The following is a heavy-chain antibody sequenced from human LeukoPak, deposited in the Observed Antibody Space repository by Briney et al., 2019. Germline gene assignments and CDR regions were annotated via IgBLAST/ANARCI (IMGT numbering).Heavy chain of an antibody. D-gene: IGHD6-19*01. CDR1: GYTFISYD. J-gene: IGHJ6*02. CDR2: FDPEDGET. V-gene: IGHV1-24*01. CDR3: ATDEIAVAGGYYYYYGMDV. Sequence: ASVKVSCKASGYTFISYDINWVRQATGQGLEWMGGFDPEDGETIYAQKFQGRVTMTEDTSTDTAYMELSSLRSEDTAVYYCATDEIAVAGGYYYYYGMDVWGQGTTVTVSS.